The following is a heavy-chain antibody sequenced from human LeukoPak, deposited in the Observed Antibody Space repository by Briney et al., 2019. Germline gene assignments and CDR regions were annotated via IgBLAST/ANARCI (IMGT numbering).Heavy chain of an antibody. J-gene: IGHJ3*01. D-gene: IGHD4-17*01. CDR1: GFTFSDYA. CDR3: GKDPNGDYVGAFDF. V-gene: IGHV3-23*01. Sequence: GGSLRLSCAASGFTFSDYALIWVRQAPGKGLEWISAIRGTGGTTYYADSVKGRCTISRDNSRNTVSLQMNSLRAEDTALYFCGKDPNGDYVGAFDFWGPGTMVTVSS. CDR2: IRGTGGTT.